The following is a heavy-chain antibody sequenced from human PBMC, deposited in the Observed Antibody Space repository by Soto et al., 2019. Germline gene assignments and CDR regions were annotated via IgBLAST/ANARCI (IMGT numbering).Heavy chain of an antibody. D-gene: IGHD6-19*01. CDR2: ISSDGSNT. CDR1: GFTFSNHY. J-gene: IGHJ1*01. Sequence: GGSLRLSCVASGFTFSNHYMHRVRQAPGKGLVWVSRISSDGSNTRYADSVKGRFTISRDNAKNTLYLQMSSLRAEDTAVFYCARDPPYRSGWGQGTLVTVSS. CDR3: ARDPPYRSG. V-gene: IGHV3-74*01.